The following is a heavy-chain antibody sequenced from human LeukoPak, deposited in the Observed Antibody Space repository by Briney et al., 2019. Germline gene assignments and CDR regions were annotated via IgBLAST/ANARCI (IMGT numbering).Heavy chain of an antibody. V-gene: IGHV4-34*01. CDR3: ARAQTYYYYGMDV. CDR2: INHSGST. J-gene: IGHJ6*02. CDR1: GGSFSGYY. Sequence: SETLSLTCAVYGGSFSGYYWSWIRQPPGKGLEWIGEINHSGSTNYSPSLKSRVTISVDTSKNQFSLKLSSVTAADTAVYYCARAQTYYYYGMDVWGQGTTVTVSS.